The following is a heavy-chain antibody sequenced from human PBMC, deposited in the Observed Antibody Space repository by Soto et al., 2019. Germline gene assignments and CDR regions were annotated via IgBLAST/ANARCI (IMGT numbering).Heavy chain of an antibody. Sequence: ASQTLSLSWILSAGSISSYYWSWIRQPAGRGLDLIGFIYTSGSTNYNPSLKSRVTMSVDTSKNQFSLKLSSVTAADTAVYYCARDPMYYYDSSGYYSDYYYYGMDVWGQGTTVTVSS. CDR1: AGSISSYY. CDR2: IYTSGST. J-gene: IGHJ6*01. D-gene: IGHD3-22*01. V-gene: IGHV4-4*07. CDR3: ARDPMYYYDSSGYYSDYYYYGMDV.